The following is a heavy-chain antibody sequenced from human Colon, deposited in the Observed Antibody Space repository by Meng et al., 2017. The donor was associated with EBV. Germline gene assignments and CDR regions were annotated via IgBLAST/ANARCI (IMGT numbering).Heavy chain of an antibody. CDR1: GYTFTNYA. CDR2: INAGNGNT. D-gene: IGHD3-10*01. J-gene: IGHJ4*02. V-gene: IGHV1-3*01. Sequence: QVQLGRSGPEVKKPGASVQVSCKASGYTFTNYAMHWVRQAPGQRLEWMGWINAGNGNTKYSQKFQGRVTITRDTSASTAYMELSSLRSEDTAVYYCARDQGAWFGEAPRFDYWGQGTLVTVSS. CDR3: ARDQGAWFGEAPRFDY.